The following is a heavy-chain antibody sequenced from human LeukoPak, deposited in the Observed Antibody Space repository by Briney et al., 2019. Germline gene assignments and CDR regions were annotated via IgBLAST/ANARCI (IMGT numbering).Heavy chain of an antibody. CDR2: IYYSGST. J-gene: IGHJ6*03. V-gene: IGHV4-39*07. D-gene: IGHD3-10*01. CDR3: ARAPFGEDDLGAYYYYMDV. CDR1: GGSISSSSYY. Sequence: SETLSLTCTVSGGSISSSSYYWGWIRQPPGKGLEWIGSIYYSGSTYCNPSLKSRVTISVDTSKNQFSLKLSSVTAADTAVYYCARAPFGEDDLGAYYYYMDVWGKGTTVTVSS.